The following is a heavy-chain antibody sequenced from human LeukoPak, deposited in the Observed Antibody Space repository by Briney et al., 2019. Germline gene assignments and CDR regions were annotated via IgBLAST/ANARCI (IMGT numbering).Heavy chain of an antibody. J-gene: IGHJ5*02. CDR1: GASFTNYY. CDR2: IYPGGGWT. CDR3: ARDMPHNCFDP. V-gene: IGHV1-46*01. Sequence: ASVKVSCKASGASFTNYYIHWVRQAPGQGLEWVWLIYPGGGWTNYAQKFQGRVTITTDTSTSTVYMEMSSLRSEDTAVYYCARDMPHNCFDPWGQGTLVSVSP. D-gene: IGHD2-2*01.